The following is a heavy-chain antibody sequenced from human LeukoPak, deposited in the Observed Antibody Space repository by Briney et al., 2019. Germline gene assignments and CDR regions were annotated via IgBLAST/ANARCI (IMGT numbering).Heavy chain of an antibody. CDR3: ASIYDSSKVDY. Sequence: SGTLSLTCAVSGGSISSSNWWSWVPQPPGRGLEWLGEIYISGSTNYNPSLKSRVTISVDKSKNQFSLKLSSVTAADTAVYYCASIYDSSKVDYWGQGTLVTVSS. V-gene: IGHV4-4*02. D-gene: IGHD3-22*01. J-gene: IGHJ4*02. CDR1: GGSISSSNW. CDR2: IYISGST.